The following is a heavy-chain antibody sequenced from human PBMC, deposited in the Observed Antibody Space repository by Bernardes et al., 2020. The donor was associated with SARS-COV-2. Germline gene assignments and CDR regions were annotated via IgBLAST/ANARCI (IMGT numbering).Heavy chain of an antibody. D-gene: IGHD3-10*01. V-gene: IGHV3-30*18. CDR1: GFSFSNFG. CDR3: GKDRARGFGESYGMDV. Sequence: GGSLRLSCAASGFSFSNFGIQWVRQAPGKGLEWVALMSDDESSKYYADSVKGRFTISRDNSKNTLDLQMNSLRAEDTAVYYCGKDRARGFGESYGMDVWGQGTTVTVSS. CDR2: MSDDESSK. J-gene: IGHJ6*02.